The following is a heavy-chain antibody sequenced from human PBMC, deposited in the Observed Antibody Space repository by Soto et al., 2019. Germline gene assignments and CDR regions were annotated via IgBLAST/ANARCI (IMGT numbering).Heavy chain of an antibody. CDR3: ARVLPDAFDI. Sequence: SQTLSLTCTVSGGSISSGGYYSCWIRQPPGKGLEWIGSMYYSGSTYFNPSLKSRVTISVDTSKNQFSLKLSSVTAADTAVFYCARVLPDAFDIWGQGTLVPVSS. D-gene: IGHD2-15*01. J-gene: IGHJ3*02. CDR1: GGSISSGGYY. CDR2: MYYSGST. V-gene: IGHV4-39*01.